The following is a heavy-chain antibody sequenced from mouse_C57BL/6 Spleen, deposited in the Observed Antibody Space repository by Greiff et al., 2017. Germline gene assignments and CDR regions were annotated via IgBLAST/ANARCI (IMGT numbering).Heavy chain of an antibody. V-gene: IGHV1-52*01. D-gene: IGHD2-4*01. CDR1: GYTFTSYW. J-gene: IGHJ4*01. CDR3: ARDDYGDYYAMDY. Sequence: VQLQQPGAELVKPGASVKLSCKASGYTFTSYWMHWVKQRPIQGLEWIGNIDPSDSETHFNQKFKDKATLTVDKSSSTAYMQLSSLTSEDSAVYYCARDDYGDYYAMDYWGQGTSVTVSS. CDR2: IDPSDSET.